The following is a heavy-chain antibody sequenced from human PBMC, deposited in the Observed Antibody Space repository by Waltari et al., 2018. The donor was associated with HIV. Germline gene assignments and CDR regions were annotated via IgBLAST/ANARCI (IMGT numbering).Heavy chain of an antibody. CDR1: GFTFRSYG. CDR3: ARTPYDTSGYCFDY. V-gene: IGHV3-33*01. J-gene: IGHJ4*02. D-gene: IGHD3-22*01. CDR2: VWYDGKNK. Sequence: QVQLVESGGGVVQPGRSLRLSCAASGFTFRSYGMHWVRQAPGKGLEWLAVVWYDGKNKYYADSVKGRFTVSRDNSKNTLFLQMNSLRVDDTAVYYCARTPYDTSGYCFDYWGQGTLVTVSS.